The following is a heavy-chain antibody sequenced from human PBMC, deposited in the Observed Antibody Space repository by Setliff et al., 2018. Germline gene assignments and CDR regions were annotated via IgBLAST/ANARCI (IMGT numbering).Heavy chain of an antibody. CDR1: GYIFTSYG. J-gene: IGHJ4*02. CDR2: INTYNGDT. V-gene: IGHV1-18*01. Sequence: ASVKVSCKASGYIFTSYGISWVRQAPGRGLEWMAYINTYNGDTYYAQKFQGRVTVTTDTSTTTAYMELRSLRADDTAVYYCARINFYVSSGYYYAPELWGQGTTVTVSS. D-gene: IGHD3-22*01. CDR3: ARINFYVSSGYYYAPEL.